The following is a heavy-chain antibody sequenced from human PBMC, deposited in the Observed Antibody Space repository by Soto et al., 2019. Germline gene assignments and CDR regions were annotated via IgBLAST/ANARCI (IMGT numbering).Heavy chain of an antibody. CDR2: IIPIFGTA. D-gene: IGHD1-26*01. V-gene: IGHV1-69*13. Sequence: SVKVSCKASGGTFSSYAISWLLQAPGQGLEWMGGIIPIFGTANYAQKFQGRVTITADESTSTAYMELSSLRSEDTAVYYCAREVGATFASDYYGMDVWGQGTTVTVSS. J-gene: IGHJ6*02. CDR3: AREVGATFASDYYGMDV. CDR1: GGTFSSYA.